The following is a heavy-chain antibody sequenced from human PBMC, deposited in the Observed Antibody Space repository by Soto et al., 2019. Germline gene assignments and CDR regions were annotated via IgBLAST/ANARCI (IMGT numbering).Heavy chain of an antibody. V-gene: IGHV4-31*03. CDR3: ARDYFDSSGSYGMDV. Sequence: ASETLSLTCTVSGGSISSGGYYWSWIRQQPGKGLEWIGYIYYSGSTYYNPSLKSRVTISVDTSKNQFSLKLSSVTAADTAVYYCARDYFDSSGSYGMDVWGQGTTVTVSS. CDR1: GGSISSGGYY. J-gene: IGHJ6*02. CDR2: IYYSGST. D-gene: IGHD3-22*01.